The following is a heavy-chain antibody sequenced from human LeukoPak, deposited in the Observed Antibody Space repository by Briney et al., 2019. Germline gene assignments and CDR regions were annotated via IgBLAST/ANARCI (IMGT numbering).Heavy chain of an antibody. D-gene: IGHD2-21*02. Sequence: GGSLRLSCAASGFTFSNYAMSWVRQAPGKGLEWVSGITDSGGSTYYAESVKGRFTISRDNSKRTLYLQMNSLRAEDTAIYYCARDISYCGGDCAPYYFDYWGQGTLVTVSS. CDR3: ARDISYCGGDCAPYYFDY. V-gene: IGHV3-23*01. CDR1: GFTFSNYA. CDR2: ITDSGGST. J-gene: IGHJ4*02.